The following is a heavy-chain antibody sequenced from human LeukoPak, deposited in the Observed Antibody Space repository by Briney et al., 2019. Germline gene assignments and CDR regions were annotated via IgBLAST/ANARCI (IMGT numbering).Heavy chain of an antibody. CDR2: IYPGDSDT. D-gene: IGHD6-19*01. V-gene: IGHV5-51*01. J-gene: IGHJ4*02. Sequence: GESLQISCQGSGYRFTSYWIGWVRQLPGKGLEWIGIIYPGDSDTRYSPSFQGQVTISADKSISTAYLQWSSLKASDTAIYYCARRGSGWVDFDYWGQGTLVTVSS. CDR3: ARRGSGWVDFDY. CDR1: GYRFTSYW.